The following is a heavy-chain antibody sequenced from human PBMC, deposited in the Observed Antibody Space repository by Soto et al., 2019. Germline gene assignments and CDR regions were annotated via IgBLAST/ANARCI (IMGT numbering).Heavy chain of an antibody. D-gene: IGHD4-17*01. J-gene: IGHJ4*02. CDR2: IGGYNGDT. Sequence: QVQLVQSGGEVKQPGASVKVSCKTSGYTFTSYGISWVRQAPGQGLEWMGWIGGYNGDTKYVQKFQGRVTLTTDTSTNTAYMEVRSLRSDDTAVYYCARDWVGDLAYWGQGTLVTVSS. CDR1: GYTFTSYG. V-gene: IGHV1-18*01. CDR3: ARDWVGDLAY.